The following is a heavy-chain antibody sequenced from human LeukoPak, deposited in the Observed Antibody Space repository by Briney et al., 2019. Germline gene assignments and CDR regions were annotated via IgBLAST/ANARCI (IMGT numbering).Heavy chain of an antibody. D-gene: IGHD3-3*01. V-gene: IGHV1-69*04. CDR1: GGTFSSYA. CDR2: IIPIFGIA. CDR3: AGPLEFGIFGVVTTPPDV. J-gene: IGHJ6*02. Sequence: SVKVSCKASGGTFSSYAISWVRQAPGQGLEWMGRIIPIFGIANYAQKFQGRVTITADKSTSTAYMELSSLRSEDTAVYCCAGPLEFGIFGVVTTPPDVWGQGTTVTVSS.